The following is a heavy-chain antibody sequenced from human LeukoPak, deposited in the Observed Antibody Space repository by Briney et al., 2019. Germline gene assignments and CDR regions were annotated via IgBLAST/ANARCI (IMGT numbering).Heavy chain of an antibody. V-gene: IGHV3-33*01. CDR3: ARGGKSARPDY. J-gene: IGHJ4*02. CDR2: IWYDGSNE. D-gene: IGHD6-6*01. Sequence: RGSLRLSCAASGFSFSSNAMHWVRQAPGKGLEWLAIIWYDGSNEYYADSVKGRFTISRDNSKNTLYLQMNSLRAEDTAVYYCARGGKSARPDYWGQGTLVIVSA. CDR1: GFSFSSNA.